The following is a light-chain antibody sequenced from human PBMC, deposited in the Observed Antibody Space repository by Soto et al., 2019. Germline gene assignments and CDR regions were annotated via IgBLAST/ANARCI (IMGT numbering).Light chain of an antibody. CDR3: LQYDSYLSWT. V-gene: IGKV1-17*01. CDR2: AAS. CDR1: EDIGND. J-gene: IGKJ1*01. Sequence: GDRVTITCRASEDIGNDLGWYQQQPGKAPKRLIYAASSLQSGVPSRFSGSGSGTEFTLTISSLQPEDSATYYCLQYDSYLSWTFGQGTEVEIE.